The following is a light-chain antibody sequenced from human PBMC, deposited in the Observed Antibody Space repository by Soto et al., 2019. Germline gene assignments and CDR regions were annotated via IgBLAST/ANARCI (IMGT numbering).Light chain of an antibody. V-gene: IGLV1-36*01. CDR1: SSNIGNNA. Sequence: SVLTQPPSVSEAPRQRVTISCSGSSSNIGNNAVNWYQQLPGKAPKLLIYYDDLLPSGVSDRFSGSKSGTSASLAISGLQSEDVADYYCAAWDDSLNGYVFGTGTKVTVL. J-gene: IGLJ1*01. CDR3: AAWDDSLNGYV. CDR2: YDD.